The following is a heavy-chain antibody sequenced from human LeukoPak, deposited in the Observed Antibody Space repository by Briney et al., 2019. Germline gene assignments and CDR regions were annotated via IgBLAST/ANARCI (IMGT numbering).Heavy chain of an antibody. V-gene: IGHV3-21*04. CDR1: GFTFSSYS. J-gene: IGHJ4*02. CDR2: ISSSSSYI. Sequence: GGSLRLSCAASGFTFSSYSMNWVRQAPGKGLEWVSSISSSSSYIYYADSVKGRFTISRDNAKNSLYLQMNSLRAEDTAVYYCAKDARFRWYGDYYRLENPFDYWGQGTLVTVSS. CDR3: AKDARFRWYGDYYRLENPFDY. D-gene: IGHD4-17*01.